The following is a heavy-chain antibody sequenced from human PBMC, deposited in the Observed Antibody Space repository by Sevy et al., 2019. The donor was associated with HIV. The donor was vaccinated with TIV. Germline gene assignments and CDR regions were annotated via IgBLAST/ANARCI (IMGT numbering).Heavy chain of an antibody. CDR3: ARAPPIVVVPAAPSWFDP. CDR1: GGSFSGYY. Sequence: SETLSLTCAVYGGSFSGYYWNWIRQPPGKGLEWIGEINHSGSPNYNPSLKSRVTISVDTPKNQFSLKLSSVTAAATAVYYCARAPPIVVVPAAPSWFDPWGQGTLVTVSS. D-gene: IGHD2-2*01. V-gene: IGHV4-34*01. J-gene: IGHJ5*02. CDR2: INHSGSP.